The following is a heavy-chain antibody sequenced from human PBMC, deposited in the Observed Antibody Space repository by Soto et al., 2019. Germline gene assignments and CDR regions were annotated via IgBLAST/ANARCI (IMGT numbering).Heavy chain of an antibody. D-gene: IGHD3-9*01. CDR3: AKCGRDYDFLTGYEENWYFDL. CDR2: ISYDGSNK. CDR1: GFTFSSYG. Sequence: QVQLVESGGGVVQPGRSLRLSCAASGFTFSSYGMHWVRQAPGKGLEWVAVISYDGSNKYYADSVKGRFTISRDNSKNXLXRXXNSLSAEDTAVYYCAKCGRDYDFLTGYEENWYFDLWGRGTLVTVSS. J-gene: IGHJ2*01. V-gene: IGHV3-30*18.